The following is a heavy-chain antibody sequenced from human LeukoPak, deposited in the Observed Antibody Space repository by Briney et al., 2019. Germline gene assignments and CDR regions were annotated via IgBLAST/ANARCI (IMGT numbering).Heavy chain of an antibody. Sequence: GSLRVSCAASGFTFSTYWMSWVRQAPGKGLEWVANIKQDGSEKHYVESVKGRFTISRDNAKNSLYLEMNSLRAEDTAVYYCARGTYSLDYWGQGTLVTVSS. CDR3: ARGTYSLDY. CDR1: GFTFSTYW. CDR2: IKQDGSEK. D-gene: IGHD5-12*01. V-gene: IGHV3-7*01. J-gene: IGHJ4*02.